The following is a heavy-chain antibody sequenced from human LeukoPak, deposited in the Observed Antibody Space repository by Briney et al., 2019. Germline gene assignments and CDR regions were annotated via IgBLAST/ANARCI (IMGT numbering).Heavy chain of an antibody. CDR3: AREYYYGSGNYYNRIDC. D-gene: IGHD3-10*01. V-gene: IGHV1-2*02. CDR1: GYTFTGYY. CDR2: IDPNSGGT. J-gene: IGHJ4*02. Sequence: GASVKVSCKASGYTFTGYYMHWVRQAPGQGLEWMGWIDPNSGGTNYAQKFQGRVTMTRDTSISTAYMVLNRLRSDDTAVYYCAREYYYGSGNYYNRIDCWGQGTLVTVSS.